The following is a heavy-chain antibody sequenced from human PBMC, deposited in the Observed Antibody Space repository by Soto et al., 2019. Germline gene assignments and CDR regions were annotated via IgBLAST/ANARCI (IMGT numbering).Heavy chain of an antibody. D-gene: IGHD2-15*01. CDR2: ISYDGSNK. Sequence: GGSLRLSCAASGFTFSSYAMHWVRQAPGKGLEWVAVISYDGSNKYYADSVKGRFTISRDNSKNTLYLQMNSLRAEDTAVYYCAREYCSGGSCYYYYYYCMDVWGQGTTVTVSS. V-gene: IGHV3-30*04. CDR3: AREYCSGGSCYYYYYYCMDV. J-gene: IGHJ6*02. CDR1: GFTFSSYA.